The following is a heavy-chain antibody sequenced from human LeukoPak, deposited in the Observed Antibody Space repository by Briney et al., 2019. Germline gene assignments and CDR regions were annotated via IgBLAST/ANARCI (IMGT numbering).Heavy chain of an antibody. V-gene: IGHV3-21*01. D-gene: IGHD6-13*01. Sequence: GGSLRLSCAASGFTFSSYSMNWVRQAPGKGLEWVSSISSSSSYIYYADSVKGRSTISRDNAKNSLYLQMNSLRAEDTAVYYCARGRSSSWYDVDYWGQGTLDTVSS. J-gene: IGHJ4*02. CDR3: ARGRSSSWYDVDY. CDR1: GFTFSSYS. CDR2: ISSSSSYI.